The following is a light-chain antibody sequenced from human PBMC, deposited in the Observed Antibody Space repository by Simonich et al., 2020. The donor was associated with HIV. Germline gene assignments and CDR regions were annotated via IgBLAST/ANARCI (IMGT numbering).Light chain of an antibody. CDR2: WSS. CDR1: QGVLYSSNNKNY. V-gene: IGKV4-1*01. Sequence: DIVMTQSPDSLAVSLGERATINCKSSQGVLYSSNNKNYLAWYQPKPGQPPNLLIYWSSTRGSGVPDRFSASGSGTDFTLSISSLQAEDVAVYYCQQYYTTPWTFDQGTKVEI. J-gene: IGKJ1*01. CDR3: QQYYTTPWT.